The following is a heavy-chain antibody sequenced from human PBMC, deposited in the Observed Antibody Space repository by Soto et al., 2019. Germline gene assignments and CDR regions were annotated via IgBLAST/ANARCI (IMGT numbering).Heavy chain of an antibody. CDR3: ARDTLSPTYHILAAYYRGHYYGMDV. D-gene: IGHD3-9*01. CDR2: IYSGGST. CDR1: GFTVSSNY. Sequence: GGSLRLSCAASGFTVSSNYMSWVRQAPGKGLEWVSVIYSGGSTYYADSVKGRFTISRDNSKNTLYLQMNSLRAEDTAVYYCARDTLSPTYHILAAYYRGHYYGMDVWGQGTTVTVSS. J-gene: IGHJ6*02. V-gene: IGHV3-53*01.